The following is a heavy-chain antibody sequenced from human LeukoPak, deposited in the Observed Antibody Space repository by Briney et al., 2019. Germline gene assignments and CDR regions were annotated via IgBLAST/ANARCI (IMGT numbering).Heavy chain of an antibody. J-gene: IGHJ4*02. Sequence: SETLSLTCAVYGGSSSGYYWSWIHQAPGKGLEWIGEINHSGSTNYNPSLKSRVTISVDTSKNQFSLKLSSVTAADTAVYYCARWTSVVVPAAPGRHITGTTSSYFDYWGQGTLVTVSS. D-gene: IGHD1-7*01. V-gene: IGHV4-34*01. CDR2: INHSGST. CDR3: ARWTSVVVPAAPGRHITGTTSSYFDY. CDR1: GGSSSGYY.